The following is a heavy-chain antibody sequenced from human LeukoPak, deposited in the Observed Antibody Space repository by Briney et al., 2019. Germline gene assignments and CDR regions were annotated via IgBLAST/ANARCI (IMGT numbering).Heavy chain of an antibody. V-gene: IGHV1-2*02. CDR1: GYAFTGYY. Sequence: ASVKVSCKASGYAFTGYYMHWVRQAPGQGLEWMGWINPNSGGTNYAQKFQGRVTMTRDTSISTAYMELSRLRSDDTAVYYCARGFKEEEYDSSGYYVNDYWGQGTLVTVSS. CDR2: INPNSGGT. CDR3: ARGFKEEEYDSSGYYVNDY. D-gene: IGHD3-22*01. J-gene: IGHJ4*02.